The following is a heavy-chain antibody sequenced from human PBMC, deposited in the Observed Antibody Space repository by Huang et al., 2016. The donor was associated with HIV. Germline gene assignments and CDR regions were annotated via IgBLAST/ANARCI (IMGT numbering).Heavy chain of an antibody. CDR3: ARGQGGYYYYYMDV. Sequence: QVQLQQWGAGLLRPSETLSLTCAVYGGSFSGYYGTWIRQPPGKGLEWLGEINHSEGTNYNPSLKSRVTISVDTSRSQFSLTLTSVTAADTAVYYCARGQGGYYYYYMDVWGKGTTVTVSS. CDR2: INHSEGT. V-gene: IGHV4-34*01. J-gene: IGHJ6*03. CDR1: GGSFSGYY.